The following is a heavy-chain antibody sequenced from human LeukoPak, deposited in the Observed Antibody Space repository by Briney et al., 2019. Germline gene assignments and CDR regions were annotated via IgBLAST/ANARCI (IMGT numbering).Heavy chain of an antibody. J-gene: IGHJ5*02. Sequence: GGSLRLSCAASGFTLSSYGVHWVRQAPGKGLEWVAVIWYDGSNKYYADSVKGRFTISRDNSKNTLYLQMNSLRAEDTAVYYCARDKDYDSSGYYSPWGQGTLVTVSS. D-gene: IGHD3-22*01. CDR2: IWYDGSNK. CDR1: GFTLSSYG. V-gene: IGHV3-33*01. CDR3: ARDKDYDSSGYYSP.